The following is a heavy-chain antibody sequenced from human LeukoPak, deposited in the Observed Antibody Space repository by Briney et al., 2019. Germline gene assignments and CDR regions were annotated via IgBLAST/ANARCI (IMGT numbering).Heavy chain of an antibody. CDR3: ARLSSSWPNYYYYYMDV. Sequence: PSETLSLTCTVSGGSISSYYWSWIRQPPGKGLEWIGYFYYSGSTNYNPSLKSRVTISVDTSKNQFSLKLSSVTAADTAVYYCARLSSSWPNYYYYYMDVWGKGTTVTDSS. V-gene: IGHV4-59*01. CDR1: GGSISSYY. D-gene: IGHD6-13*01. CDR2: FYYSGST. J-gene: IGHJ6*03.